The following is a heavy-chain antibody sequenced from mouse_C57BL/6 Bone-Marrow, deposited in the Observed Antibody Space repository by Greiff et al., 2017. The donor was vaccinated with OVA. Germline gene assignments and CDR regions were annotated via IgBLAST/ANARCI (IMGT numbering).Heavy chain of an antibody. Sequence: QVTLKVSGPGILQSSQTLSLTCSFSGFSLSTSGMGVSWIRQPSGKGLEWLAHIYWDDDKRYNPSLKSRLTISKDTSRNQVFLKITSVDTADTATYYCARRRFNGGPYAMDYWGQGTSVTVSS. CDR1: GFSLSTSGMG. J-gene: IGHJ4*01. CDR3: ARRRFNGGPYAMDY. V-gene: IGHV8-12*01. CDR2: IYWDDDK.